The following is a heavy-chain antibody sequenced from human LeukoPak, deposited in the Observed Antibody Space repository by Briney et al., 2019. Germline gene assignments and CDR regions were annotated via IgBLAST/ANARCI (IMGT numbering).Heavy chain of an antibody. V-gene: IGHV3-23*01. CDR3: AKGRDWFDP. CDR2: ISGSGDNT. CDR1: GFTCSSYA. Sequence: GGSLRLSCAASGFTCSSYAMSWVRQAPGQELEWVSAISGSGDNTYYVDSVKGRFTISRDNSKNTLYLQMNSLRAEDTAVYYCAKGRDWFDPWGQGTLVTVSS. J-gene: IGHJ5*02.